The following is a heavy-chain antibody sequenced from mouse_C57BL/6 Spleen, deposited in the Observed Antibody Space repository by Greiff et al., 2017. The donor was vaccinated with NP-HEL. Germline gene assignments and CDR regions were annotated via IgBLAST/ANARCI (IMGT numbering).Heavy chain of an antibody. J-gene: IGHJ3*01. CDR2: IRSKSNNYAT. Sequence: EVQRVESGGGLVQPKGSLKLSCAASGFSFNTYAMNWVRQAPGKGLEWVARIRSKSNNYATYYADSVKDRFTISRDDSESMLYLQMNNLKTEDTAMYYCVRGAAQATAWFAYWGQGTLVTVSA. V-gene: IGHV10-1*01. CDR3: VRGAAQATAWFAY. CDR1: GFSFNTYA. D-gene: IGHD3-2*02.